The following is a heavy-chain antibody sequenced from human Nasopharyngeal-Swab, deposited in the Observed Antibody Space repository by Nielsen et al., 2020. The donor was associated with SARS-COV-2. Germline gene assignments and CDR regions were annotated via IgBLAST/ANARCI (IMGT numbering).Heavy chain of an antibody. Sequence: ASVKVSCKVSGYTLTVLPIHWVRQATGKGLEWMGTVVNEDGEPLYAQNFQGRVTMTDDTSTYTAYLELSSMRSEDTAVYYCASEGSGVFGVVIYAFDIWGPGTLVTVSS. CDR1: GYTLTVLP. V-gene: IGHV1-24*01. J-gene: IGHJ3*02. CDR2: VVNEDGEP. D-gene: IGHD3-3*01. CDR3: ASEGSGVFGVVIYAFDI.